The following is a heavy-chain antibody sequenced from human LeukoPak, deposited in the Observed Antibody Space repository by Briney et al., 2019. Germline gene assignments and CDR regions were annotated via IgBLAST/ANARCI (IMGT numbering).Heavy chain of an antibody. J-gene: IGHJ5*02. CDR3: TRQLGYCSSTSCLS. V-gene: IGHV3-73*01. Sequence: GGSLRLSCAASGFTFSGSAMHWVRQASGKGLEWVGRIRSKANSYATAYAASVKGRFTISRDDSKNTAYLQMNSLKTEDTAVYYCTRQLGYCSSTSCLSWGQGTLVTVSS. D-gene: IGHD2-2*01. CDR1: GFTFSGSA. CDR2: IRSKANSYAT.